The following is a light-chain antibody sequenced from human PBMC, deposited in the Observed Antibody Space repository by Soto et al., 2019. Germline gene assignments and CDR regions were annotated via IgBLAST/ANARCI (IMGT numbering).Light chain of an antibody. CDR2: EVS. Sequence: QSALTQPASVSGSPGQSITISCTGTSSDGGGYNYVSWYQQHPGKAPKLMIYEVSNRPSGVSNRFSGSKSGNTASLTISGLQAEDEADYYCSSYTSSSTLYVCGTGTKVTVL. CDR1: SSDGGGYNY. CDR3: SSYTSSSTLYV. J-gene: IGLJ1*01. V-gene: IGLV2-14*01.